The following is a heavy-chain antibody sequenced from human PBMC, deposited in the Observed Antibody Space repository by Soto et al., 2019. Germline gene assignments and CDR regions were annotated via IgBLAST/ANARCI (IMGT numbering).Heavy chain of an antibody. V-gene: IGHV1-8*01. Sequence: VQLVQSGAEVKKHGASLKVSCKASGYPFTSPDINWVRPATGHGPEWMGWLKHDSGHTGYAQKFQGRVTMTTNTAINTAYMELSSLTSADTAVYYCASLGDPHSNYCMDVWGQGTTVTVSS. CDR2: LKHDSGHT. D-gene: IGHD4-17*01. CDR3: ASLGDPHSNYCMDV. CDR1: GYPFTSPD. J-gene: IGHJ6*02.